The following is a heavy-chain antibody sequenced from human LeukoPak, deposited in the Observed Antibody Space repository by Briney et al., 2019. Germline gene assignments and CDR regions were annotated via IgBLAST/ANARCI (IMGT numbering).Heavy chain of an antibody. CDR3: ARRGAVADAFDI. CDR2: ISAGASRT. J-gene: IGHJ3*02. Sequence: GGSLRLSRAASGFTFRNYAMAWVRQAPGKGLEWVSGISAGASRTYYTDSVRGRFTISRDNAKNTLYLQMNSLRAEDTAVYYCARRGAVADAFDIWGQGTMVTVSS. CDR1: GFTFRNYA. V-gene: IGHV3-23*01. D-gene: IGHD4-23*01.